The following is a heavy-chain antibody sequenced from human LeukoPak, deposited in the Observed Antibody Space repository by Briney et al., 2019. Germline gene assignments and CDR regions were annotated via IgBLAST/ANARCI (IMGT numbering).Heavy chain of an antibody. Sequence: HPGGSLRLSCAASGFTFSSYAMSWVRQAPGKGLEWVSAISGSGGSTYYADSVKGRFTISRDNSKNTLYLQMNSLRAEDTAVYYCAKDLRRDPTVTDFDYWGQGTLVTVSS. CDR2: ISGSGGST. CDR1: GFTFSSYA. D-gene: IGHD4-17*01. CDR3: AKDLRRDPTVTDFDY. V-gene: IGHV3-23*01. J-gene: IGHJ4*02.